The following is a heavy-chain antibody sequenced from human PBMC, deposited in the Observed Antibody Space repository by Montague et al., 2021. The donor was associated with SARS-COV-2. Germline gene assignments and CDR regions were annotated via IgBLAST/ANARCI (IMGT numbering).Heavy chain of an antibody. J-gene: IGHJ3*02. CDR2: INHSGST. CDR3: AIPMVRGFSRAFDI. Sequence: SETLSLTCAVYGGSFSGYYWSWIRQPPGKGLEWIGEINHSGSTNXXPPLKSRVTISVDTSKNQFSLKLSSVTAADTAVYYCAIPMVRGFSRAFDIWGQGTMVTVSS. V-gene: IGHV4-34*01. CDR1: GGSFSGYY. D-gene: IGHD3-10*01.